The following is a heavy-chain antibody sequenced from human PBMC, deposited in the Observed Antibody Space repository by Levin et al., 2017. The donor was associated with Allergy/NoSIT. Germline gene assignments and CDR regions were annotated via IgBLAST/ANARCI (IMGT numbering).Heavy chain of an antibody. J-gene: IGHJ4*02. CDR1: GFTFSSYG. V-gene: IGHV3-33*01. Sequence: GESLKISCAASGFTFSSYGMHWVRQAPGKGLEWVAVIWYDGSNKYYADSVKGRFTISRDNSKNTLYLQMNSLRAEDTAVYYCARERYYGSGQPGGYWGQGTLVTVSS. CDR2: IWYDGSNK. CDR3: ARERYYGSGQPGGY. D-gene: IGHD3-10*01.